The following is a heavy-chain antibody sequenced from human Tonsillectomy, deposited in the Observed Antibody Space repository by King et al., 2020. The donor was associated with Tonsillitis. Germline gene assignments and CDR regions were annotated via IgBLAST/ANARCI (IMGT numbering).Heavy chain of an antibody. Sequence: VQLVESGGGLVQPGRSLRLSCAASGFTFDDYAMHWVRQAPGKGLEWVSGISWNSGSIGYADSVKGRFTISRDNAKNSLYLQMNSLRAEDTAFYYCAKEVYDSSGYGMDVWGQGPTVTVSS. V-gene: IGHV3-9*01. CDR1: GFTFDDYA. CDR3: AKEVYDSSGYGMDV. J-gene: IGHJ6*02. CDR2: ISWNSGSI. D-gene: IGHD3-22*01.